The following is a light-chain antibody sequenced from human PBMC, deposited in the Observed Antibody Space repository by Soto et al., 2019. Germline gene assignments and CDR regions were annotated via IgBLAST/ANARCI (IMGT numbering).Light chain of an antibody. CDR1: HSVSSDY. Sequence: EIVLTQSPGTLSLSPGERATLSCRASHSVSSDYLAWYQQKPGQAPRLLIYGASNRATGIPDRFSGSGSGTDFTLTISRLEPEDFAVYYCQQYGSSGTFGQGTKVDI. V-gene: IGKV3-20*01. CDR3: QQYGSSGT. CDR2: GAS. J-gene: IGKJ1*01.